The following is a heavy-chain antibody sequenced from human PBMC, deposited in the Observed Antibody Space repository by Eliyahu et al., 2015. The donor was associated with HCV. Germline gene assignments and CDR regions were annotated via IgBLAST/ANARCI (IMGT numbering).Heavy chain of an antibody. CDR1: GFTXDDXT. CDR3: AKDGVRGYSYGYPDY. J-gene: IGHJ4*02. CDR2: ISWDGGST. Sequence: EVQLVESGGVVVQPGGSLRLSCAXSGFTXDDXTXHXVRXXPGKGLEWVSLISWDGGSTYYADSVKGRFTISRDNSKNSLYLQMNSLRTEDTALYYCAKDGVRGYSYGYPDYWGQGTLVTVSS. D-gene: IGHD5-18*01. V-gene: IGHV3-43*01.